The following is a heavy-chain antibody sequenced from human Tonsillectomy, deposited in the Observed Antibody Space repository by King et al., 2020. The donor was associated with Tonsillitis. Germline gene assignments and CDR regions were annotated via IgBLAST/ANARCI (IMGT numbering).Heavy chain of an antibody. CDR1: GFTFSSYG. Sequence: VQLVESGGGVVQPWWSLRLSCAASGFTFSSYGMRWVRQAPGLGLEWLACISFDGSNKYYADSVKGRFTIDRDNSKNTLYLQMNSLLAEDTAVDYCAKDETMVRGVRGVGVDYWGQGTLVTVSS. CDR2: ISFDGSNK. CDR3: AKDETMVRGVRGVGVDY. D-gene: IGHD3-10*01. V-gene: IGHV3-30*18. J-gene: IGHJ4*02.